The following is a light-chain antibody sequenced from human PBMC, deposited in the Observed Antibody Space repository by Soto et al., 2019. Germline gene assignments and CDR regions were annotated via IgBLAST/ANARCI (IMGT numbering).Light chain of an antibody. CDR1: QSVTSD. CDR2: GAS. CDR3: HQYRNWPDT. J-gene: IGKJ2*01. V-gene: IGKV3-15*01. Sequence: EIVMTQSPATLSVSTGERATLSCRASQSVTSDLAWYQQKPGQAPRLLIYGASTRATGIPAGFSGSGSGTEFTLTISSLQAEGSADYYVHQYRNWPDTFGQGTKLVIK.